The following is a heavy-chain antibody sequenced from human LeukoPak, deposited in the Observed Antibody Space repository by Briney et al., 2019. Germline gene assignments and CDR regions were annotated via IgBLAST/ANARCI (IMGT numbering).Heavy chain of an antibody. D-gene: IGHD1-26*01. CDR3: ARVGGATAVTMYFEY. J-gene: IGHJ4*02. CDR1: GFTFSSYG. CDR2: MTTSGNTI. Sequence: PGGSLRLSCAASGFTFSSYGMSWVRQAPGKGLEWLSFMTTSGNTIFYAESVKDRFTISRDNAKKSLYLQMNSLRDEDTAVYYCARVGGATAVTMYFEYWGQGTLVTVTS. V-gene: IGHV3-48*02.